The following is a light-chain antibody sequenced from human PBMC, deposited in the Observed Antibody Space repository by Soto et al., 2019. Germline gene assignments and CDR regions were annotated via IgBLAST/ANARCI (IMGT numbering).Light chain of an antibody. Sequence: MVMTQSPAILSVSPGESATLSCRASQSVNSNYLAWYQQHPGQPPRLLIYGISTRATGIPARFSGSGSGTEFSLTISSLQSEDFAVYYWQQYSKWPINFGQGTRLEIK. CDR1: QSVNSN. J-gene: IGKJ5*01. CDR3: QQYSKWPIN. V-gene: IGKV3-15*01. CDR2: GIS.